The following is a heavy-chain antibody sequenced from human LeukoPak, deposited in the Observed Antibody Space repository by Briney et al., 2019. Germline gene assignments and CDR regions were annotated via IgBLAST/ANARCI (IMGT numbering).Heavy chain of an antibody. CDR3: QKTAYEILTGYYSLDY. Sequence: GGFLRISCAASGFTFSSYAMSWVRQAPGKGLEWVSAISGSGGSTYYADSVNGRFTIFRDNSKNTLYLQMNSLRAEDTVFFFKQKTAYEILTGYYSLDYWGQGTLVTVSS. J-gene: IGHJ4*02. V-gene: IGHV3-23*01. CDR1: GFTFSSYA. D-gene: IGHD3-9*01. CDR2: ISGSGGST.